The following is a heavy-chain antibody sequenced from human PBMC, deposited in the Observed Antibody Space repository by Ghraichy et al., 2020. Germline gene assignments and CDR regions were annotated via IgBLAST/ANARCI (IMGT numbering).Heavy chain of an antibody. Sequence: SVKVSCKASGGTFSSYAISWVRQAPGQGLEWMGGIIPIFGTANYAQKFQGRVTITADESTSTAYMELSSLRSEDTAVYYCARAKGDLGLYFKLGQQVYYYYYGMDVWGQGTTVTVSS. CDR3: ARAKGDLGLYFKLGQQVYYYYYGMDV. D-gene: IGHD6-13*01. J-gene: IGHJ6*02. CDR1: GGTFSSYA. V-gene: IGHV1-69*13. CDR2: IIPIFGTA.